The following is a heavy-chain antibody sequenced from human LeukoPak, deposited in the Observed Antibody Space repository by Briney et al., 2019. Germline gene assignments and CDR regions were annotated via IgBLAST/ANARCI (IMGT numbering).Heavy chain of an antibody. V-gene: IGHV3-7*03. CDR2: IKQDGSEK. CDR1: GFTFSSYW. J-gene: IGHJ3*02. CDR3: ARDSNPGDSSGYYDAFDI. D-gene: IGHD3-22*01. Sequence: GGSLRLSCAASGFTFSSYWMSWVRQAPGKGLEWVANIKQDGSEKYYVDSVKGRFTISRDNAKNSLYLQMNSLRAEDTAVYYCARDSNPGDSSGYYDAFDIWGQGTKVTVSS.